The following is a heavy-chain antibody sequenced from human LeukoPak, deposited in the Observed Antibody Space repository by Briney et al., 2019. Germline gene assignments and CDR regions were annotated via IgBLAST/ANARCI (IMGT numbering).Heavy chain of an antibody. V-gene: IGHV3-53*01. CDR1: GFTVSSNH. J-gene: IGHJ4*02. CDR2: IYTAGNI. D-gene: IGHD4-17*01. CDR3: ARARRCGLNDDYGACFDF. Sequence: GGSLRLSCAASGFTVSSNHVTWVRLPPGRGLERVSIIYTAGNIYYADSVKGRFTISRDGSKNTVSLQMNSLRGEDTAVYYCARARRCGLNDDYGACFDFWGQGTLVTVSS.